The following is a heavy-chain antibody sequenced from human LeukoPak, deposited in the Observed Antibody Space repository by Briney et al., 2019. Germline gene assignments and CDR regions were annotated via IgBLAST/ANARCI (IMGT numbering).Heavy chain of an antibody. Sequence: PSETLSLTCAVYGESFSGYCWSWIRQPAGKGLEWIGHIHTSGSTNYNPSLKSRVTISVDTSKNQFSLKLSSVTAADTAVYYCARLATPSTMAACGRSWFESWGQGTLVTVSS. D-gene: IGHD4/OR15-4a*01. CDR2: IHTSGST. CDR1: GESFSGYC. J-gene: IGHJ5*01. CDR3: ARLATPSTMAACGRSWFES. V-gene: IGHV4-59*10.